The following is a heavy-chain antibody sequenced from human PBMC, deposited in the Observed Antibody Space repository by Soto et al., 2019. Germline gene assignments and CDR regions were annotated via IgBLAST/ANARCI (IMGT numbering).Heavy chain of an antibody. CDR3: ARGQRFSDWFDP. D-gene: IGHD3-3*01. CDR1: GGYISSSNW. Sequence: SETQSLPCAVSGGYISSSNWWSCVRQPPGKGLEWIGEIYHSGSTNYNPSLKSRVTISVDTSKNQFSLRLTSVTAADTAVYYCARGQRFSDWFDPWGQGTLVPSPQ. J-gene: IGHJ5*02. CDR2: IYHSGST. V-gene: IGHV4-4*02.